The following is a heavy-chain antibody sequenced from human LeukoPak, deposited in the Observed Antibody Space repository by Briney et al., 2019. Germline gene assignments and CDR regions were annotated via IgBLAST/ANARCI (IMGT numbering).Heavy chain of an antibody. D-gene: IGHD4-11*01. CDR3: ARSGGLQKFDY. J-gene: IGHJ4*02. CDR1: EFTFSNYA. V-gene: IGHV3-30-3*01. CDR2: ISYDGDTI. Sequence: GGSLRLSCAASEFTFSNYALHWVRQAPGKGLQWVAVISYDGDTIHYADSMKGRFIISRDTSKNTLYLQMNSLRPEDTAVYYCARSGGLQKFDYWGQGTLVTVSS.